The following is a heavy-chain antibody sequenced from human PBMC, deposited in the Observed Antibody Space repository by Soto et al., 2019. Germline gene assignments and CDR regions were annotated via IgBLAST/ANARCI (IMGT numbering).Heavy chain of an antibody. Sequence: TSATLSLTCLVSGFPISSTYSWGWIRQPPGKGLEWIGSISHSGTTSYSPSLTSRVSISVDTSKNQVSLKLTSVTAADTAVYFCARVTMVIRDSDHFGVDVWGHGTTVTVSS. CDR3: ARVTMVIRDSDHFGVDV. V-gene: IGHV4-38-2*02. D-gene: IGHD4-17*01. CDR1: GFPISSTYS. CDR2: ISHSGTT. J-gene: IGHJ6*02.